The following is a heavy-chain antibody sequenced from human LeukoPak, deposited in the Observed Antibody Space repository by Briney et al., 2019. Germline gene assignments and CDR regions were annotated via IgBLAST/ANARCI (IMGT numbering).Heavy chain of an antibody. CDR1: GGSISSSSYY. CDR3: ARQTFITGIDY. V-gene: IGHV4-39*01. CDR2: IYYSGST. Sequence: PSETLSLTCTVSGGSISSSSYYWGWIRQPPGKGLEWIGSIYYSGSTYYNPSLKSRVTISVDTSKNQFSLKLSSVTAADTAVYYCARQTFITGIDYWGQGTLVTVSS. J-gene: IGHJ4*02. D-gene: IGHD3-22*01.